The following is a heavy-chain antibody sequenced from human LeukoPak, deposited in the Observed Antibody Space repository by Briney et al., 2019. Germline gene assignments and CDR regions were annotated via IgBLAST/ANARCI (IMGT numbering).Heavy chain of an antibody. Sequence: QPGGSLRLSCAASGFTFDDYAMHWVRQAPGKGLEWVSGISWNSGSIGYADSVKGRFTISRDNAKNSLYLQMNSLRAEDTALYYCAKDISGFYYYYMDVWGKGTTVTISS. CDR2: ISWNSGSI. J-gene: IGHJ6*03. D-gene: IGHD6-25*01. CDR3: AKDISGFYYYYMDV. CDR1: GFTFDDYA. V-gene: IGHV3-9*01.